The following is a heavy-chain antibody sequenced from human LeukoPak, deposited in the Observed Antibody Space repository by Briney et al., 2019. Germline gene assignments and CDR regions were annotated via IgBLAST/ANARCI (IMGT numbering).Heavy chain of an antibody. CDR1: GGSISSSSYY. V-gene: IGHV4-39*01. D-gene: IGHD3-10*01. Sequence: SETLSLTCTVSGGSISSSSYYWGWIRQPPGKGLEWIGSIYYSGSTYCNPSLKSRVTISVDTSKNQFSLKLSSVTAADTAVYYCARHINGSGSTGPRGYYYYYYGMDVWGQGTTVTVSS. CDR3: ARHINGSGSTGPRGYYYYYYGMDV. J-gene: IGHJ6*02. CDR2: IYYSGST.